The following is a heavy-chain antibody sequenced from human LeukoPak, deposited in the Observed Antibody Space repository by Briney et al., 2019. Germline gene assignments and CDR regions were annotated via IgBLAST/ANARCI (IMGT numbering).Heavy chain of an antibody. CDR3: ARDPHGYNSYFDY. D-gene: IGHD5-24*01. CDR2: IYTDGST. J-gene: IGHJ4*02. CDR1: GFTFSSYW. V-gene: IGHV3-53*01. Sequence: GGSLRLSCAASGFTFSSYWMSWVRQAPGKGLEWVSVIYTDGSTYYADSVKGRFTISRDISRNTVHLQMNSLRAGDTAVYYCARDPHGYNSYFDYWGQGTLVTVSS.